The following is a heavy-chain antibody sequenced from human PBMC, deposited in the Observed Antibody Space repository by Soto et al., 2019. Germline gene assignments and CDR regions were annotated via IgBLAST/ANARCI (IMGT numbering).Heavy chain of an antibody. CDR3: ASSLTYYDSSGYYSPFFH. CDR2: IFYSGRSGST. CDR1: GGSISSYY. J-gene: IGHJ4*02. D-gene: IGHD3-22*01. Sequence: PSETLSLTCSVSGGSISSYYWSWIRQPPGKGLEWIGYIFYSGRSGSTNHNPSLKSRVTISVDTSKNQFSLKLSSVTAADTAVYYCASSLTYYDSSGYYSPFFHWGQGTLVTVSS. V-gene: IGHV4-59*01.